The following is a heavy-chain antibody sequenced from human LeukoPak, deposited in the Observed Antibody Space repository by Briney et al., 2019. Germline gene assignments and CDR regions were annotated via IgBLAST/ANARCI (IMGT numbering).Heavy chain of an antibody. J-gene: IGHJ4*02. V-gene: IGHV4-39*07. CDR1: GGSISSSSYY. D-gene: IGHD3-3*01. Sequence: SETLSLTCTVSGGSISSSSYYWGWIRQPPGKGLEWIGSIYYSGSTYYNPSLKSRVTISVDTSKNQFSLRLSSVTAADTAFYYCARGVNYDFWSGYAPVYFDYWGQGTLVTVSS. CDR2: IYYSGST. CDR3: ARGVNYDFWSGYAPVYFDY.